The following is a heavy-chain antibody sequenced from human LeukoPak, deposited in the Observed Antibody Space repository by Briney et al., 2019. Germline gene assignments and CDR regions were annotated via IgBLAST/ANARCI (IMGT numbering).Heavy chain of an antibody. J-gene: IGHJ4*02. CDR2: IYHGGST. CDR1: GGSISSSNW. D-gene: IGHD3-10*01. CDR3: ARGEEHGSGTVHLDY. Sequence: SETLSLTCAVSGGSISSSNWWSWVRQPPGKGLEWIGEIYHGGSTNYNPSLKSRVTMSVDKSKNQFSLELSSVTAADTAVYYCARGEEHGSGTVHLDYWGQGILVTVSS. V-gene: IGHV4-4*02.